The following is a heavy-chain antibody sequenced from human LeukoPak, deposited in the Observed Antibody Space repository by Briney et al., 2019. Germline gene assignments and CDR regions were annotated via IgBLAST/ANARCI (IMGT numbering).Heavy chain of an antibody. CDR1: GFTFSSYA. V-gene: IGHV3-23*01. J-gene: IGHJ3*02. CDR2: ISGSGGST. D-gene: IGHD3-22*01. Sequence: PGGSLRLSCAASGFTFSSYAMSWVRQAPGKGLEWVSAISGSGGSTYYADSVKGRFTISRGNSKNTLYLQMNSLRAEDTAVYYCAKTLYYYDSSGYLDAFDIWGQGTMVTVSS. CDR3: AKTLYYYDSSGYLDAFDI.